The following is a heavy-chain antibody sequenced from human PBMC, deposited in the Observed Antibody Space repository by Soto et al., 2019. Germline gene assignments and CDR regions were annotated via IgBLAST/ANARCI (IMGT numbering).Heavy chain of an antibody. V-gene: IGHV3-30-3*01. D-gene: IGHD6-13*01. Sequence: GGSLRLSCAASGFTFSSYAMHWVRQAPGKGLEWVAVISYDGSNKYYADSVKGRFTISRDNSKNTLYLQMNSLRAEDTAVYYCARDLSSSWYPEYFQHWGQGTLVTVSS. CDR1: GFTFSSYA. CDR3: ARDLSSSWYPEYFQH. J-gene: IGHJ1*01. CDR2: ISYDGSNK.